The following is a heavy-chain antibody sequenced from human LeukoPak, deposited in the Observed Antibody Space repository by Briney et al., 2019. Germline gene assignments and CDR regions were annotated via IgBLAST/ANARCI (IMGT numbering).Heavy chain of an antibody. CDR3: ARVPYHYDSSGYYPDY. J-gene: IGHJ4*02. CDR1: GFTFSSYG. V-gene: IGHV3-33*01. Sequence: QPGRSLRLSCAASGFTFSSYGMHWVRQAPGKGLEWVAVIWYDGSNKYYADSVKGRFTISRDNSKNTLYLQMNSLRAEDTAVYYCARVPYHYDSSGYYPDYWGQGTLVTVSS. CDR2: IWYDGSNK. D-gene: IGHD3-22*01.